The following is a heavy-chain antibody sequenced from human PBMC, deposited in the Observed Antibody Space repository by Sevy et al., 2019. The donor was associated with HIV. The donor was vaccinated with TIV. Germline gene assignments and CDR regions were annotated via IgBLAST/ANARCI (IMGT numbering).Heavy chain of an antibody. CDR3: ARDLYYYDSSGYPYYYYYYAMDV. CDR2: IYYSGST. D-gene: IGHD3-22*01. Sequence: SETLSLTCTVSGGSISSYYWSWIRQPPGKGLEWIGYIYYSGSTNYNPSLKSRVTISVDTSKNQFSLKLSSVTAADTAVYYCARDLYYYDSSGYPYYYYYYAMDVWGQGTTVTVSS. CDR1: GGSISSYY. J-gene: IGHJ6*02. V-gene: IGHV4-59*01.